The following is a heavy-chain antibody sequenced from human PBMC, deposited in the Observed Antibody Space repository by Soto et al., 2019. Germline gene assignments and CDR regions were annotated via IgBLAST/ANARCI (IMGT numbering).Heavy chain of an antibody. CDR2: IYTDGTT. J-gene: IGHJ4*02. CDR1: GDSISDYFY. D-gene: IGHD2-15*01. CDR3: AREVRGGFTGIFDQ. Sequence: QVQLQGSGPGQVKPSETLSLTYTVSGDSISDYFYWSWIRQPAGKGLEWIGRIYTDGTTKYNPSLPSRVTLSLDKSKNQFSLRLSSVTAADTAVYYFAREVRGGFTGIFDQWGRGSRVTVSS. V-gene: IGHV4-4*07.